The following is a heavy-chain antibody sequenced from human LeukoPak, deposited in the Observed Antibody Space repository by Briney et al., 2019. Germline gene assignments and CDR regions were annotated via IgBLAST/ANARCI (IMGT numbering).Heavy chain of an antibody. CDR1: GYTFTGYY. D-gene: IGHD4-11*01. Sequence: GASVNVSCKASGYTFTGYYMHWVRQAPGQGLEWMGRINPNSGGTNYAQKFQGRVTMTRDTSISTAYMELSRLRSDDTAVYYCARLAFSDYSNYLFDYWGQGTLVTVSS. CDR2: INPNSGGT. V-gene: IGHV1-2*06. CDR3: ARLAFSDYSNYLFDY. J-gene: IGHJ4*02.